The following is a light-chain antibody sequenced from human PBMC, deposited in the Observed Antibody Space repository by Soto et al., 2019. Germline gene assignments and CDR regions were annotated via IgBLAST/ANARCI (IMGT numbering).Light chain of an antibody. Sequence: QSVLTQPPSVSAAPGQWVTISCSGSSSNIGNNYVSWYQQLPGTAPKLLIYDNNNRPSGIPDRFSGSKSGTSATLGLTGLQTGDEADYYCGTWDSSLSAVVFGGGTKLTVL. CDR3: GTWDSSLSAVV. V-gene: IGLV1-51*01. J-gene: IGLJ2*01. CDR1: SSNIGNNY. CDR2: DNN.